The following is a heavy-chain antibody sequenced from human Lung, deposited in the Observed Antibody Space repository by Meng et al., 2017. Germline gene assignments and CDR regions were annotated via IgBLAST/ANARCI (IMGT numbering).Heavy chain of an antibody. J-gene: IGHJ2*01. CDR3: ARGQKGYFDL. V-gene: IGHV4-30-4*01. Sequence: QVQLPDWGPGMVKPSQTLSLTCTVSGGSTSSSNYYWRWIRQPPGKGLEWSGHIYNSGSTYYNPSLKSRITISVDTSKNQFSLKLSSVTAADTAVYYCARGQKGYFDLWGRGTLVTVSS. CDR2: IYNSGST. CDR1: GGSTSSSNYY.